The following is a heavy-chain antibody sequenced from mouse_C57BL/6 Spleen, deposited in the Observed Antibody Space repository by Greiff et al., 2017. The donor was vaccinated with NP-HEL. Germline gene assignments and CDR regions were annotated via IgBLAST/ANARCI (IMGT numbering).Heavy chain of an antibody. Sequence: EVMLVESGPGLAKPSQTLSLTCSVTGYSITSDYWNWIRKFPGNKLEYMGYISYSGSTYYNPSLKSRISITRDTSKNQYYLQLNSVTTEDTATYYCARGSKGFYWYFDVWGTGTTVTVSS. J-gene: IGHJ1*03. CDR1: GYSITSDY. CDR3: ARGSKGFYWYFDV. V-gene: IGHV3-8*01. CDR2: ISYSGST.